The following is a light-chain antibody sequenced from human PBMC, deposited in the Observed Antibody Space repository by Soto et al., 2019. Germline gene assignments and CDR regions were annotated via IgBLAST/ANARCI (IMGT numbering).Light chain of an antibody. CDR2: EVT. Sequence: QSVLTQPPSVSGAPRQRVTISCTGSSSNIGAGYVVHWYQQHPGNAPKLLVYEVTNRPSGVSDRFSGSKSGNTASLTISGLQAEDEADYYCNSYTNSSAVVFGGGTKVTVL. V-gene: IGLV1-40*01. J-gene: IGLJ2*01. CDR1: SSNIGAGYV. CDR3: NSYTNSSAVV.